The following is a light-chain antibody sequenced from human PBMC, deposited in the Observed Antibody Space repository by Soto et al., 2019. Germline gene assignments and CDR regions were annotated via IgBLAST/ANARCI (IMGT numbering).Light chain of an antibody. Sequence: EIMLTQSPATLSLSPGERATLSCRASQSVRTKLAWYQQKPGQAPRLLIYGASTRATGSPDRFSASGSATEFTLTISSLQAEDVAVYYCQQYYNTPWTFGQGTKVDIK. CDR3: QQYYNTPWT. J-gene: IGKJ1*01. CDR1: QSVRTK. CDR2: GAS. V-gene: IGKV3-15*01.